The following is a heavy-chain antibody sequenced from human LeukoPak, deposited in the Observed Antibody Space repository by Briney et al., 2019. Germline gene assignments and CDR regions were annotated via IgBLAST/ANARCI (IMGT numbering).Heavy chain of an antibody. V-gene: IGHV1-2*02. D-gene: IGHD2-2*01. J-gene: IGHJ4*02. CDR2: MNPNSGDT. CDR1: GGTFSSYA. CDR3: ARRPINCIITNCYVDY. Sequence: ASVKVSCKASGGTFSSYAISWVRQAPGQGLEWMGWMNPNSGDTSYAREFQDRVTMTRDTSLSTAYTELSRLRSDDTAVYSCARRPINCIITNCYVDYWGQGTLVTVSS.